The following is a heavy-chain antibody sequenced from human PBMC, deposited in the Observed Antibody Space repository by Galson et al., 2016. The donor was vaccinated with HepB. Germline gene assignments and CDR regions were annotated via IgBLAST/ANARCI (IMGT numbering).Heavy chain of an antibody. Sequence: SLRLSCAAPGFPFTTSALNWVRQAPGKGLQWVSFISGSGTTTFYTDSVKGRFTISRDNSKNMLYLQMDSLRAEDTAVYSCAKPRRYNHDALHIWGQGTMVTVSS. D-gene: IGHD5-18*01. V-gene: IGHV3-23*01. CDR1: GFPFTTSA. CDR2: ISGSGTTT. J-gene: IGHJ3*02. CDR3: AKPRRYNHDALHI.